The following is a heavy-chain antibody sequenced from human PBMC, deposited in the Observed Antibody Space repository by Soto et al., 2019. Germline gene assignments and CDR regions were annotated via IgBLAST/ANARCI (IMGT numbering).Heavy chain of an antibody. CDR1: GGSISSYY. J-gene: IGHJ3*02. CDR2: IYYSGST. CDR3: ARASGSSSWYSGAFDI. D-gene: IGHD6-13*01. V-gene: IGHV4-59*01. Sequence: TLSLTCTVSGGSISSYYWSWIRQPPGKGLEWIGYIYYSGSTNYNPSLKSRVTISVDTSKNQFSLKLSSVTAADTAVYYCARASGSSSWYSGAFDIWGQGTMVTVSS.